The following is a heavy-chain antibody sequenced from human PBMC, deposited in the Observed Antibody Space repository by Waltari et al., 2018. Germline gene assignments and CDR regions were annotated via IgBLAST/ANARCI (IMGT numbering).Heavy chain of an antibody. Sequence: QLQLQESGPGLVKPSATLSLTCTVSGGSIRSSSYYWGWSRQPPGQGLEGLGSIYYSGSTYYTPSLKSRRTISVDTSKNQFSLKLSSVTAADTAVYYCARLYRSSGWYTGSVFDYWGQGTLVTVSS. CDR3: ARLYRSSGWYTGSVFDY. CDR2: IYYSGST. J-gene: IGHJ4*02. CDR1: GGSIRSSSYY. D-gene: IGHD6-19*01. V-gene: IGHV4-39*07.